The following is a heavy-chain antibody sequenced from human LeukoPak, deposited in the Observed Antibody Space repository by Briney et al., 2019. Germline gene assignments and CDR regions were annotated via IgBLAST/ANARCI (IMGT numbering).Heavy chain of an antibody. J-gene: IGHJ3*02. CDR3: ARDLLAVAGTDAFDI. CDR2: MGPSFTQI. Sequence: GGSLRLSCAASGFTFSDFIMHWVRQAPGKGLEWVSSMGPSFTQIHYSDSVKGRFTISRDNAKNSLYLQMNSLRAEDTAVYYCARDLLAVAGTDAFDIWGQGTMVTVSS. V-gene: IGHV3-21*01. CDR1: GFTFSDFI. D-gene: IGHD6-19*01.